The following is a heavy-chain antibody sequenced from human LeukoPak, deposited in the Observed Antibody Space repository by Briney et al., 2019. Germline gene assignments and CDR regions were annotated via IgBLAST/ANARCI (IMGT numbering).Heavy chain of an antibody. V-gene: IGHV4-59*08. D-gene: IGHD3-10*01. CDR3: ARGTLYGSGIPSYAFDI. Sequence: PSETLSLTCTVSGGSISSYYWSWIRQPPGKGLEWIGYIYYSGSTNYNPSLKSRVTISVDTSKNQFSLKLSSVTAADTAVYYCARGTLYGSGIPSYAFDIWGQGTMVTVSS. CDR2: IYYSGST. J-gene: IGHJ3*02. CDR1: GGSISSYY.